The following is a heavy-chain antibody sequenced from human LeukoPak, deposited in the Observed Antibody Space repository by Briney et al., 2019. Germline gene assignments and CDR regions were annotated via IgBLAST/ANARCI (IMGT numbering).Heavy chain of an antibody. J-gene: IGHJ5*02. CDR1: GGSISSSSYY. V-gene: IGHV4-39*01. D-gene: IGHD5-12*01. CDR3: ARIGGVRGYSGYDEGA. CDR2: TYYSGST. Sequence: PSETLSLTCTVSGGSISSSSYYWGWIRQPPGKGLEWIGSTYYSGSTYYNPSLKSRVTISVDTSKNQFSLKLSSVTAADTAVYYCARIGGVRGYSGYDEGAWGQGTLVTVSS.